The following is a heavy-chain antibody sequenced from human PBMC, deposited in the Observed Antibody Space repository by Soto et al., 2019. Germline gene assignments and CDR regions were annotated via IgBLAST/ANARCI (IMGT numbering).Heavy chain of an antibody. D-gene: IGHD6-13*01. CDR3: ARESVAAGFDY. V-gene: IGHV4-59*01. CDR2: IYYSGST. CDR1: GGSISSYY. Sequence: QVQLQQWGAGLLKPSETLSLTCAVYGGSISSYYWSWIRQPPGKGLEWIGYIYYSGSTNYNPSLKSRVTISVDTSKNQFSLKLSSVTAADTAVYYCARESVAAGFDYWGQGTLVTVSS. J-gene: IGHJ4*02.